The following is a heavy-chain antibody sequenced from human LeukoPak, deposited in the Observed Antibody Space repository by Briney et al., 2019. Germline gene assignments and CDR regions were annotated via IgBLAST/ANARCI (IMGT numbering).Heavy chain of an antibody. CDR1: GFTFSSYG. CDR3: AKYSEWVWLQGGAFDI. J-gene: IGHJ3*02. D-gene: IGHD5-24*01. Sequence: GRSLRLSCAASGFTFSSYGMHWVRQVPGKGLEWVAVIWYDGSNKYYADSVKGRFTISRDNSKNTLYLQMNSLRAEDTAVYYCAKYSEWVWLQGGAFDIWGQGTMVTVSS. CDR2: IWYDGSNK. V-gene: IGHV3-33*06.